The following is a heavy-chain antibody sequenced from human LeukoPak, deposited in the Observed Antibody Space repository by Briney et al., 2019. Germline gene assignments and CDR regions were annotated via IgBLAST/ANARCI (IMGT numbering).Heavy chain of an antibody. CDR3: AKAYSSGWYEGKPFDY. V-gene: IGHV3-23*01. J-gene: IGHJ4*02. Sequence: GGSLRLSCAASGFTFSSYAMSWVRQAPGKGLEWVSAISGSGGSTYYADSVKGRFTISRDNSKNTLYLQMNSLRAEDTAVYYCAKAYSSGWYEGKPFDYWGQGTLVTVSS. CDR2: ISGSGGST. D-gene: IGHD6-19*01. CDR1: GFTFSSYA.